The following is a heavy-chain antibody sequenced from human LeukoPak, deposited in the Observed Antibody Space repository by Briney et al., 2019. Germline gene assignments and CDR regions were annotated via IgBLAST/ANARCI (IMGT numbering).Heavy chain of an antibody. V-gene: IGHV4-34*01. D-gene: IGHD5-12*01. CDR1: GGSFSGYY. J-gene: IGHJ5*02. CDR2: INHSGST. CDR3: ARGGVDSGYDWPDH. Sequence: SETLSLTCAVYGGSFSGYYWSWIRQPPGKGLEWIGEINHSGSTNYNPSLKSRVTISVDTSKNQFSLKLSSVTAADTAVYYCARGGVDSGYDWPDHWGQGTLVTVSS.